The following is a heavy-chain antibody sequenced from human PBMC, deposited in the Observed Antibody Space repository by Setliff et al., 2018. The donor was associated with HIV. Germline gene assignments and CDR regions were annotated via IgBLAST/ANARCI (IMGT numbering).Heavy chain of an antibody. J-gene: IGHJ4*02. CDR1: GGSISSNY. Sequence: ETLSLTCTVSGGSISSNYWSWMRQPPGKGLEWIGSIFYSGSTDYNPSLKSRVTMSVDTSTNQFSLKLNSVTAADTAVYYCARHSSYYQYFDYWGQGSLVTVSS. V-gene: IGHV4-59*04. CDR3: ARHSSYYQYFDY. CDR2: IFYSGST. D-gene: IGHD3-10*01.